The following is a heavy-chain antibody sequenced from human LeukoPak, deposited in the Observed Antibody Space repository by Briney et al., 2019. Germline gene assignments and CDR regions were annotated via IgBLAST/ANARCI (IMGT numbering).Heavy chain of an antibody. CDR3: AKAVTAMVADY. Sequence: GGSLRLSCAASGFTFSDSYMSWIRQAPGKGLEWVSYISTSSAFTNYADSVKGRFTIFRDNAKDSLYLQMNSLRAEDTAVYYCAKAVTAMVADYWGQGTLVTVSS. CDR1: GFTFSDSY. V-gene: IGHV3-11*05. CDR2: ISTSSAFT. J-gene: IGHJ4*02. D-gene: IGHD5-18*01.